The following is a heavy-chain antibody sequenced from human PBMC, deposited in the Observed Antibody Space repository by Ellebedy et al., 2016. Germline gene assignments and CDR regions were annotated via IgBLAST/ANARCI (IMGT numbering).Heavy chain of an antibody. CDR3: ARGNTIPGPEPLDY. CDR1: GFSVSSNC. CDR2: IYAGGTI. Sequence: GESLKISCVISGFSVSSNCLSWVRQAPGKGLEWVSVIYAGGTIYYADSVKGRFTISRDNSKNTLYLQMNRLRAEDTAVYYCARGNTIPGPEPLDYWGQGTLITVSS. V-gene: IGHV3-66*01. J-gene: IGHJ4*02. D-gene: IGHD1-14*01.